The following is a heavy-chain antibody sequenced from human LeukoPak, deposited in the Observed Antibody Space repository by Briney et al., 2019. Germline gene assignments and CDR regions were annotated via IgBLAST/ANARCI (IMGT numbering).Heavy chain of an antibody. J-gene: IGHJ4*02. Sequence: GESLKISFQASGYPFTRNWISWVRPIPGKGLGWMGTIDPTDSYVNYCPSFEGHVTISTDRSINTVYLHWGSLRASDTATYYCARHVPGYYGSGTNDFWGQGTLVTVAS. CDR2: IDPTDSYV. V-gene: IGHV5-10-1*01. D-gene: IGHD3-10*01. CDR1: GYPFTRNW. CDR3: ARHVPGYYGSGTNDF.